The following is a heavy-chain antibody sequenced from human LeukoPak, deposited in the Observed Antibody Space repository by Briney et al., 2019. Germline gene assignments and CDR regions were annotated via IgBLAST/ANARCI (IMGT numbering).Heavy chain of an antibody. CDR3: ARAHSSTLDWFDP. CDR2: IKQDGSEK. Sequence: GGSLRLSCAASGFTFSSYWMSWVRQAPGKGLEWVANIKQDGSEKYYVDSVKGRFTISRNNSKNTLYLQMNSLRAEDTAVYYCARAHSSTLDWFDPWGQGTLVTVSS. CDR1: GFTFSSYW. J-gene: IGHJ5*02. D-gene: IGHD6-13*01. V-gene: IGHV3-7*03.